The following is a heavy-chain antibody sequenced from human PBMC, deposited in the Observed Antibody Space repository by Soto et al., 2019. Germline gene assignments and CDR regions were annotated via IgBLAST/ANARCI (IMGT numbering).Heavy chain of an antibody. V-gene: IGHV1-18*01. D-gene: IGHD3-16*01. CDR2: ISAYNGNT. CDR3: ARGGTPIDY. J-gene: IGHJ4*02. Sequence: QVQRVQSGAEVKKPGASVKVSGKASGYTFTNFGISWVRQAPGQGLEWMGGISAYNGNTNYAQNFQGRVTMTTGTSTSTAYMELRSMRNDDKAVYYCARGGTPIDYRGQGTLVTVSS. CDR1: GYTFTNFG.